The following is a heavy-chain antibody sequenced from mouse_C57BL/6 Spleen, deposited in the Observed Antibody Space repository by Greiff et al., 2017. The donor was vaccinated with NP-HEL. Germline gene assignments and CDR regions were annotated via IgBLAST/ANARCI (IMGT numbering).Heavy chain of an antibody. CDR1: GYTFTSYW. J-gene: IGHJ2*01. D-gene: IGHD1-1*01. V-gene: IGHV1-53*01. CDR2: INPSNGGT. CDR3: AIEITYYGSSYYFDY. Sequence: QVQLQQPGTELVKPGASVKLSCKASGYTFTSYWMHWVKQRPGQGLEWIGNINPSNGGTNYNEKFKSKATLTVDKSSSTAYMQLSSLTSEDSAVYYGAIEITYYGSSYYFDYWGQGTTLTVSS.